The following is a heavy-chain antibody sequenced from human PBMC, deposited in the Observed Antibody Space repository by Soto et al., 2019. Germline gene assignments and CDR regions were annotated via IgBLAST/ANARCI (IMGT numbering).Heavy chain of an antibody. Sequence: GGSLRLSCAASGFTFSDYYMSWIRQAPGKGLEWVSYISSSGSTIYYADSVKGRFTISRDNAKNSLYLQMNSLRAEDTAVYYCARDKLRLFRCLDYWGQGTLVTVSS. CDR2: ISSSGSTI. J-gene: IGHJ4*02. CDR1: GFTFSDYY. V-gene: IGHV3-11*01. CDR3: ARDKLRLFRCLDY. D-gene: IGHD2-21*01.